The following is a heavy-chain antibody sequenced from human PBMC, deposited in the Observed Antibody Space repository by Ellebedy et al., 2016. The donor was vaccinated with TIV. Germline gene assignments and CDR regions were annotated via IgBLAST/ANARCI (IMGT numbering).Heavy chain of an antibody. Sequence: MPSETLSLTCTVSGGSISSYYWRWIRQPPAKGLEWIGYIYYSGSTYYNPSLKSRVTISVDPSKNQFSLNLSSVTAADTDVYYCAGDYGDYGSYWGQGNLVTVSS. D-gene: IGHD4-17*01. V-gene: IGHV4-59*12. CDR2: IYYSGST. CDR3: AGDYGDYGSY. CDR1: GGSISSYY. J-gene: IGHJ4*02.